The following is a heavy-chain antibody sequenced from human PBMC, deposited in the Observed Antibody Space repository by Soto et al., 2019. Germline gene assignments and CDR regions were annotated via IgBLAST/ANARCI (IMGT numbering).Heavy chain of an antibody. Sequence: PGGSLRLSCAASGFTVNNNYMSWGRQAPGKGLEWVSVIYSGGSTYYADSVKGRFTISRDNSKNTLYLQMNSLRAEDTAVYYCAKRPSGRYYYYGMDVWGQGTTVTVSS. J-gene: IGHJ6*02. CDR1: GFTVNNNY. CDR2: IYSGGST. CDR3: AKRPSGRYYYYGMDV. D-gene: IGHD3-10*01. V-gene: IGHV3-53*01.